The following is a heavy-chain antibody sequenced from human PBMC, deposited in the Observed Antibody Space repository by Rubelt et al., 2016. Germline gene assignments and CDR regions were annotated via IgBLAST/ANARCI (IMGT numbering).Heavy chain of an antibody. CDR3: ARWNYYYYGMDV. CDR2: IYHCGST. Sequence: QLQLQESGPGLVKPSETLSLTCTVSGYSISSGYYWGWIRQPPGKGLEWIGRIYHCGSTYYNPSLKCRVTISVDTSKNQFALKLSSVTAADTAVYYCARWNYYYYGMDVWGQGTTVTVSS. J-gene: IGHJ6*02. CDR1: GYSISSGYY. V-gene: IGHV4-38-2*02.